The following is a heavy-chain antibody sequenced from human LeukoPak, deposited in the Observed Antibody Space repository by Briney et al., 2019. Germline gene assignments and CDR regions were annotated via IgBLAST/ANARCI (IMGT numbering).Heavy chain of an antibody. CDR1: GGSIASSSNY. CDR2: IYYSGST. Sequence: PSETLSLTCTVSGGSIASSSNYWVWIRQPPGKGLEWIGYIYYSGSTNYNPSLKSRVTISVDTSKNQFSLKLSSVTAADTAVYYCARDVYNWNDKQNWFDPWGQGTLVTVSS. V-gene: IGHV4-61*01. D-gene: IGHD1-20*01. J-gene: IGHJ5*02. CDR3: ARDVYNWNDKQNWFDP.